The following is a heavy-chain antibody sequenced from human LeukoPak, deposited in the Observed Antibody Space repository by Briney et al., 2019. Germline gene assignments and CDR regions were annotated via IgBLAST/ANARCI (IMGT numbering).Heavy chain of an antibody. J-gene: IGHJ4*02. Sequence: PGGSLRLSCAAPGFTFSDYYMSWIRQAPGKGLEWVSYISSSSSYTNYADSVKGRFTISRDNAKNSLYLQMNSLRAEDTAVYYCARGYSGYDFDYWGRGTLVTVSS. CDR2: ISSSSSYT. V-gene: IGHV3-11*06. CDR3: ARGYSGYDFDY. CDR1: GFTFSDYY. D-gene: IGHD5-12*01.